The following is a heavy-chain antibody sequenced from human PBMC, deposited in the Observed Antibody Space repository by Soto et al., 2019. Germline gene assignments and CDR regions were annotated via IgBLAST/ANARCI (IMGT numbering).Heavy chain of an antibody. CDR3: AKGAGDRLSLGMDV. CDR1: GFSISDYG. V-gene: IGHV3-30*18. CDR2: ISYDGSNT. J-gene: IGHJ6*02. D-gene: IGHD1-26*01. Sequence: QVQLVESGGGVVQPGWSLRLSCAASGFSISDYGMEWVRQAPGKGLEWVALISYDGSNTYYADSVKGRFTISRDNSKETRFLQMTGLRREDTAVYYCAKGAGDRLSLGMDVWGQGSTVTVSS.